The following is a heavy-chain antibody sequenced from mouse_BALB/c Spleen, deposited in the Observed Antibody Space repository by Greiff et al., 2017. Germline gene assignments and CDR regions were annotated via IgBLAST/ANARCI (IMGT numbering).Heavy chain of an antibody. CDR2: IDPSNSET. V-gene: IGHV1S127*01. CDR3: ARGEGLDSSGYGY. D-gene: IGHD3-2*01. Sequence: VQLHQSGPELVRPGASVKMSCKASGYTFTSYWMHWVKQRPGQGLEWIGMIDPSNSETRLIQKFKDKATLNVDKSSNTAYMQLSSLTSEDSAVYYCARGEGLDSSGYGYWGQGTTLTVSS. J-gene: IGHJ2*01. CDR1: GYTFTSYW.